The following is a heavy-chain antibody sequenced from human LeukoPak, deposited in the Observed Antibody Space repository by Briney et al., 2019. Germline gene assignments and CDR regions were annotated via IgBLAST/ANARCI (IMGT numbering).Heavy chain of an antibody. CDR3: ARGGRGSYYIGYFFDY. D-gene: IGHD3-10*01. CDR2: IYSGGST. Sequence: GGSLRLSCAASGFTVSSNDMSWVRQAPGKGLEWVSVIYSGGSTYYADSVKGRFTISRDNSKNTLYLQMNSLRVEDTAVYYCARGGRGSYYIGYFFDYWGQGTLVTVSS. CDR1: GFTVSSND. V-gene: IGHV3-66*01. J-gene: IGHJ4*02.